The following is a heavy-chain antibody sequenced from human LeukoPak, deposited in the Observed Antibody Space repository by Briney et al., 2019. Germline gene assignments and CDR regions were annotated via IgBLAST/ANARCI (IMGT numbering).Heavy chain of an antibody. V-gene: IGHV1-3*01. CDR3: ATDMLTIFGVVTDY. D-gene: IGHD3-3*01. CDR1: GYTFTSYA. Sequence: ASVKVSCKASGYTFTSYAMHWVRHAPGQRLEWMGWINAGNGNTKYSQKFQGRVTITRGTSASTAYLELSSLRSEDTAVYYCATDMLTIFGVVTDYWGQGTLVTVSS. J-gene: IGHJ4*02. CDR2: INAGNGNT.